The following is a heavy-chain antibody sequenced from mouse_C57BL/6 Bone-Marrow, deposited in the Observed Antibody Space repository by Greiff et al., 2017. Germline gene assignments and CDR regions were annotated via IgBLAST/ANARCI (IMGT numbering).Heavy chain of an antibody. Sequence: VQLQQSGPVLVKPGASVKMSCKASGYPFPDYYMNWVKQSHGRSLEWIGVINPSNGGPSSNQKFKGKAPLTVDKSSSTAYMERNSLTSEDSAVYYCAEGLLRFGGTGTTVTGSS. V-gene: IGHV1-19*01. D-gene: IGHD2-3*01. CDR1: GYPFPDYY. CDR2: INPSNGGP. J-gene: IGHJ1*03. CDR3: AEGLLRF.